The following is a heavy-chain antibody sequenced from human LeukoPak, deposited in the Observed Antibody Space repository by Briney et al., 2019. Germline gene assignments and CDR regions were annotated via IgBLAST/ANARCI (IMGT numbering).Heavy chain of an antibody. D-gene: IGHD3-22*01. J-gene: IGHJ3*02. CDR2: ISASGGTT. CDR3: ANRPRDTSGYYLGAFDI. V-gene: IGHV3-23*01. CDR1: GFTFSNYA. Sequence: GGSLRLSCAASGFTFSNYAMTWVRQAPGKGLDWVSGISASGGTTYYADSVKGRFTISRDNSKNTLYLQMNSLRAEDTAVYYCANRPRDTSGYYLGAFDIWGQGTMVTVSS.